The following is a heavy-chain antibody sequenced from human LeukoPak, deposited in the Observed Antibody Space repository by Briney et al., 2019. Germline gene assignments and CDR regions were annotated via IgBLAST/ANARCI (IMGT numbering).Heavy chain of an antibody. V-gene: IGHV4-31*03. Sequence: SQTLSLTCTVSGGSISSGGYYWSWIRQHPGKGLEWIGYIYYSGSTYYNPSLKSRVTISVDTSKNQFSLKLSSVTAADTAVYYCASSPPTYYYDSSGYYYFDYWGQGTLVTVSS. CDR2: IYYSGST. CDR1: GGSISSGGYY. CDR3: ASSPPTYYYDSSGYYYFDY. D-gene: IGHD3-22*01. J-gene: IGHJ4*02.